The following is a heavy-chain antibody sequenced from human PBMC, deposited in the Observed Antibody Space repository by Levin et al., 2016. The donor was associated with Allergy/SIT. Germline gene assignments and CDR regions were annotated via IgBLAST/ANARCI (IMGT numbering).Heavy chain of an antibody. J-gene: IGHJ2*01. V-gene: IGHV3-21*06. Sequence: GESLKISCAASGFTFGSYVMIWVRQAPGKGLEWVSSISSSSIYIYYADSVKGRFTISRDNAKNSLYLQMNSLRAEDTAVYYCARGAGNYDWNFDLWGRGTLVTVSS. CDR1: GFTFGSYV. D-gene: IGHD4-11*01. CDR3: ARGAGNYDWNFDL. CDR2: ISSSSIYI.